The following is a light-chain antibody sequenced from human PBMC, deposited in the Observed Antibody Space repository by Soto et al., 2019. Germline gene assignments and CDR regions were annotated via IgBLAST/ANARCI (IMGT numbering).Light chain of an antibody. CDR1: SSXFGAGYD. J-gene: IGLJ1*01. CDR2: GNS. CDR3: QSYDSSLSAYV. Sequence: QSVLTQSASVSGAPGQRVTISCXGSSSXFGAGYDVHWYQQLPGTAPKLLIYGNSDRPSGVPDRFSGSKSGTSASLAITGLQAEDEADYYCQSYDSSLSAYVFGTGTKV. V-gene: IGLV1-40*01.